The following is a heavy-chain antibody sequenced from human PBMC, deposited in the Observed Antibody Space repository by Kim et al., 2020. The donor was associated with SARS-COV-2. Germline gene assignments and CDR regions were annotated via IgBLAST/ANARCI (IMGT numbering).Heavy chain of an antibody. CDR2: ISDRSQYT. CDR1: GFTFSSYT. J-gene: IGHJ4*02. V-gene: IGHV3-23*01. CDR3: TTRLLEHFDN. Sequence: GGSLRLSCAASGFTFSSYTMNWVRQAPRKGLEWVSTISDRSQYTHYADSVRGWFTISRDDSRNTVYLQMSSLRGEDTAIYYCTTRLLEHFDNWGQGTPVT. D-gene: IGHD2-21*01.